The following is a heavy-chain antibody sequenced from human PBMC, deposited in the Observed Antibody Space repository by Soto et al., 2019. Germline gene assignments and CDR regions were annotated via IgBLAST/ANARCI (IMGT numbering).Heavy chain of an antibody. D-gene: IGHD2-21*02. J-gene: IGHJ6*02. V-gene: IGHV3-43*02. Sequence: GGSLRLSCAASGFTFDDYVMHWVRQAPGKGLEWVSLISGDGGSTYYADSVKGRFTISRDNSKNSLYLQMNSLRTEDTALYYCVSTVVTPDYYYGMDVWGQGTTVTVSS. CDR2: ISGDGGST. CDR3: VSTVVTPDYYYGMDV. CDR1: GFTFDDYV.